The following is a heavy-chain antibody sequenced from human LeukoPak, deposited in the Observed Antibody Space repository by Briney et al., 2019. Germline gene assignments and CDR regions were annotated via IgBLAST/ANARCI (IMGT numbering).Heavy chain of an antibody. CDR1: GFTFSAYD. D-gene: IGHD1-1*01. CDR2: ISRSGSTP. CDR3: ANLTPDSTTPTDF. Sequence: PGGSLRLSCAGSGFTFSAYDLSWVRQAQGQGLEWVAAISRSGSTPYYTASVKGRFTISRDNSKNTLFLQMNSLRVGDTAVYYCANLTPDSTTPTDFWGQGTLVTVSS. V-gene: IGHV3-23*01. J-gene: IGHJ4*02.